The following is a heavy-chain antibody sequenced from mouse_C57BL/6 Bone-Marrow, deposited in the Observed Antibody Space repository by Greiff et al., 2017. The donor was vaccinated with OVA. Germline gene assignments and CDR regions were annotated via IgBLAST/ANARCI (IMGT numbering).Heavy chain of an antibody. D-gene: IGHD1-1*01. CDR1: GYTFTSYW. V-gene: IGHV1-52*01. CDR2: IDPSDSET. Sequence: QVQLKQPGAELVRPGSSVKLSCKASGYTFTSYWMHWVKQRPIQGLEWIGNIDPSDSETHYNQKFKDKATLTVDKSSSTAYMQLSSLTSEDSAVYYCARLGIYYYGSSLMDYWGQGTSVTVSS. J-gene: IGHJ4*01. CDR3: ARLGIYYYGSSLMDY.